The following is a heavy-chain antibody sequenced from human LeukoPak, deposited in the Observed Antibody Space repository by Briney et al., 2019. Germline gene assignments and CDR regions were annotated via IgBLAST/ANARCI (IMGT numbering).Heavy chain of an antibody. V-gene: IGHV1-3*01. CDR2: INAGNGDT. D-gene: IGHD2-2*01. J-gene: IGHJ6*03. CDR3: ARAQISCTSCQDYYYYYYMDV. CDR1: GYTFSNYA. Sequence: GASVKVSCKASGYTFSNYAIHWVRQAPGQGLEWMGWINAGNGDTKYSQKFQGRVTMTRNTSISTAYMELSSLRSEDTAVYYCARAQISCTSCQDYYYYYYMDVWGKGTTVTISS.